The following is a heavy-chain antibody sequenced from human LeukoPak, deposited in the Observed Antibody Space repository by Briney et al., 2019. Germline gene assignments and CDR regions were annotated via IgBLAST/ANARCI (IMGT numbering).Heavy chain of an antibody. CDR1: GGSFSGYY. Sequence: PSETLSLTCAVYGGSFSGYYWSWIRQPPGKGLEWIGEINHSGSTNYNPSLESRVTISVDTSKNQFSLKLSSVTAADTAVYYCARWSGYDRGDYWGQGTLVTVSS. D-gene: IGHD5-12*01. J-gene: IGHJ4*02. CDR2: INHSGST. V-gene: IGHV4-34*01. CDR3: ARWSGYDRGDY.